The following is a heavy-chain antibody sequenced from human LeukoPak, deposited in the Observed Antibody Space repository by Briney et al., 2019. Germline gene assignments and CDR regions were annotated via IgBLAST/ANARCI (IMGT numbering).Heavy chain of an antibody. V-gene: IGHV1-2*06. CDR1: GYTFTGYY. Sequence: ASVKVSCKASGYTFTGYYMHWVRQAPGQGLEWMGRINPNSGGTNYAQKFQGRVTMTRETSISTAYMELSRLRSDDTAVYYCASTRYSGSQDFDYWGQGTMVTVSS. CDR2: INPNSGGT. D-gene: IGHD1-26*01. CDR3: ASTRYSGSQDFDY. J-gene: IGHJ4*02.